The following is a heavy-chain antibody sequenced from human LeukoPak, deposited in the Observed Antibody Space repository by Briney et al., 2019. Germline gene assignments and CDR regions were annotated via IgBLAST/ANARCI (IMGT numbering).Heavy chain of an antibody. CDR2: MNPNSGNT. V-gene: IGHV1-8*01. CDR1: GYTFTSYD. D-gene: IGHD2-15*01. J-gene: IGHJ6*02. CDR3: ARRGRSPVVVAAINYYGMDV. Sequence: ASVKVSCKASGYTFTSYDINWVRQATGQGLEWMGWMNPNSGNTGYAQKFQGRVTMTRNTSISTAYMELSSLRSEDTAVYYCARRGRSPVVVAAINYYGMDVWGQGTTVTVSS.